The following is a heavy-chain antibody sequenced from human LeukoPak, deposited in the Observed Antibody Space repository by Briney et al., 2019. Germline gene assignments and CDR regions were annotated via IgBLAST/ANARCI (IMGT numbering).Heavy chain of an antibody. J-gene: IGHJ4*02. CDR2: IISIFGTA. D-gene: IGHD3-22*01. CDR3: ARGVTYYYDSSGYDY. V-gene: IGHV1-69*01. CDR1: GGTFSSYA. Sequence: ASVKVSCKASGGTFSSYAISWARQAPGQGLEWMGGIISIFGTANYAQKFQGRVTITADESTSTAYMELSSLRSEDTAVYYCARGVTYYYDSSGYDYWGQGTLVTVSS.